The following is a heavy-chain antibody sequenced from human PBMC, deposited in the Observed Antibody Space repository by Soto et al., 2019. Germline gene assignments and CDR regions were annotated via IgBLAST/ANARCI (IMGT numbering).Heavy chain of an antibody. V-gene: IGHV4-34*01. J-gene: IGHJ6*02. CDR2: INHSGST. D-gene: IGHD4-4*01. Sequence: LSLTCAVYGGSFSGYYWSWIRQPPGKGLEWIGEINHSGSTNYNPSLKSRVTISVDTSKNQFSLKLSSVTAADTAVYYCARVRVTVTTLLSHYYYYYGMDVWGQGTTVTVSS. CDR3: ARVRVTVTTLLSHYYYYYGMDV. CDR1: GGSFSGYY.